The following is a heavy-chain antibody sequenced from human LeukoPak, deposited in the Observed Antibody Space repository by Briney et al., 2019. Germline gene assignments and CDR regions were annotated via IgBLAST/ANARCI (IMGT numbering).Heavy chain of an antibody. V-gene: IGHV4-4*07. CDR2: IYTSGST. D-gene: IGHD3-22*01. CDR1: GGSISSYY. CDR3: AREYHYDSSGCYDY. J-gene: IGHJ4*02. Sequence: SETLSLTCTVSGGSISSYYWSWIRQPSGKGLEWIGRIYTSGSTNYNPSLKSRVTMSVDTSKNQFSLKLSSVTAADTAVYYCAREYHYDSSGCYDYWGQGTLVTVSS.